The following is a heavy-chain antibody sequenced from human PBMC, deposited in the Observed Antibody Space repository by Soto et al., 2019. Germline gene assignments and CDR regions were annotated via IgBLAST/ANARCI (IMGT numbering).Heavy chain of an antibody. D-gene: IGHD3-22*01. Sequence: GGSLRLSCAASGFTLSNYGMNWVRQAPGKGLEWVAVISFDGSNEYYADSVKGRFTISRDNSKNTLYLQMNSLGTEDTAVYYCAKETPLKRRYYDTRGYYYFDYWGQGTLVTVSS. CDR2: ISFDGSNE. V-gene: IGHV3-30*18. CDR3: AKETPLKRRYYDTRGYYYFDY. CDR1: GFTLSNYG. J-gene: IGHJ4*02.